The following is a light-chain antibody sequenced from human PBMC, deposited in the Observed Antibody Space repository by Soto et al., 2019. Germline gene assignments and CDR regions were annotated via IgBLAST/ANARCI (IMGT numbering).Light chain of an antibody. J-gene: IGKJ4*01. CDR1: QSVSTN. Sequence: EVVMTQSPATLSVSPGERATLSCRASQSVSTNLAWYQQKPGQAPRLLIYGASTRATGIPARFSGSGSGTQFTLTISSLPSEDFAVYHCQQYNNWPPSQGFGGGTKVEI. CDR2: GAS. V-gene: IGKV3-15*01. CDR3: QQYNNWPPSQG.